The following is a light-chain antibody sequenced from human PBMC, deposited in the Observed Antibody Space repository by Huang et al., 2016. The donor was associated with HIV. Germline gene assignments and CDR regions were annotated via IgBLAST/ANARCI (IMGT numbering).Light chain of an antibody. V-gene: IGKV3-20*01. J-gene: IGKJ2*01. CDR1: QSVRNTY. CDR2: GAS. CDR3: QQYGSLSPFT. Sequence: EIVLTQSPGTLSLSPGDRAILSCRASQSVRNTYLAWDQQNPGQAPRLLIYGASNRATCSPDRCSGSGSGTDFTLTISRLEPEDVGVYYCQQYGSLSPFTFGQGTKLEIQ.